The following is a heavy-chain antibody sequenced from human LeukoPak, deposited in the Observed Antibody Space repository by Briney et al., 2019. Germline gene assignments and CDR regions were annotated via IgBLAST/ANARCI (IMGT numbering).Heavy chain of an antibody. J-gene: IGHJ4*02. CDR1: GFTFI. D-gene: IGHD6-19*01. CDR3: ARAGVAVAYYYYFDY. V-gene: IGHV3-64D*06. Sequence: GGSLSLSCSASGFTFIHWVRQAPGQGLEYVSAITSIGGSTYYADSVKGRFTISRDNSKNTLYLQMSSLRPEDTAVYYCARAGVAVAYYYYFDYWGQGSLVTVSS. CDR2: ITSIGGST.